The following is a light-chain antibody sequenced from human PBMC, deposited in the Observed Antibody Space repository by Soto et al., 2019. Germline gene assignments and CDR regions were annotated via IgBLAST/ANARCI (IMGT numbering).Light chain of an antibody. J-gene: IGLJ1*01. CDR1: SSDIGGYNY. Sequence: QSALTQPASVSGSPGQSITISCTGTSSDIGGYNYVSWYQQHPGQVPKLMIYEVSYRPSGVSNRFSGSKSGNTASLTISGLQAEDEADYYCSSYTSSSTLVFGPGTKLTVL. CDR3: SSYTSSSTLV. CDR2: EVS. V-gene: IGLV2-14*01.